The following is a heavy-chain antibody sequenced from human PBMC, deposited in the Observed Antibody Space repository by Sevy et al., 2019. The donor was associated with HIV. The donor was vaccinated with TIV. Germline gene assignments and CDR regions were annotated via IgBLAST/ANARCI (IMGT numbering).Heavy chain of an antibody. CDR1: GFSFDDYT. J-gene: IGHJ4*02. V-gene: IGHV3-43*01. D-gene: IGHD6-13*01. CDR2: ISWDGGST. Sequence: GGSLRLSCAASGFSFDDYTMHWVRQAPGKGLEWVSLISWDGGSTYYADSVKGRFTISRDNSKNSLYLQMNSLRTEDTALYYCAKDHRRIAAAGYEMDYWGQGPLVTVSS. CDR3: AKDHRRIAAAGYEMDY.